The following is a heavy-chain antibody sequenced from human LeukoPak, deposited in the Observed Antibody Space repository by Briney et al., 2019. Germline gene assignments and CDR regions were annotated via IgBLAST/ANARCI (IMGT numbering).Heavy chain of an antibody. D-gene: IGHD3-10*01. V-gene: IGHV3-11*01. J-gene: IGHJ5*02. CDR2: ISSDGSIV. CDR1: GFTFSHYY. Sequence: GGSLRLSCAASGFTFSHYYMSWIRQAPGKGLEWASYISSDGSIVHYADSVKGRFTISRDNAKKSLYLQMDSLRAEDTAVYYCARDGSGGNWFDPWGQGTLVTVSS. CDR3: ARDGSGGNWFDP.